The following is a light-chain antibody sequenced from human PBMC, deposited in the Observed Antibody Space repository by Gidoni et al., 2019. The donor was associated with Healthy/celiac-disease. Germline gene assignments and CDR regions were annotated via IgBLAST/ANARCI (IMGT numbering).Light chain of an antibody. J-gene: IGKJ4*01. CDR2: DAS. Sequence: EIVLTQSPATLSLSPGERATLSCRASQSVSSYLAWYQQKPGQAPRLLIYDASNRATGIPARFSGSGSGTDFTLTISSLEPEDFVVYYCQQRSNWPPNTFGGGTKVEIK. CDR1: QSVSSY. V-gene: IGKV3-11*01. CDR3: QQRSNWPPNT.